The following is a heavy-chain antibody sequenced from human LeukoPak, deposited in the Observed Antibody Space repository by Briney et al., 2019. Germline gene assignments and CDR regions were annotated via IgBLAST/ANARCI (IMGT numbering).Heavy chain of an antibody. Sequence: GGSLRLSCAASGFTVSSTYISWVRQAPGRGLEWVSVIYSDGRTYYADSLKGRFTISRDSSKNTVYLQMNSLRVEGTAVYYCARLPRGDYWGQGTLVTVSS. CDR1: GFTVSSTY. J-gene: IGHJ4*02. CDR3: ARLPRGDY. D-gene: IGHD3-16*01. V-gene: IGHV3-53*01. CDR2: IYSDGRT.